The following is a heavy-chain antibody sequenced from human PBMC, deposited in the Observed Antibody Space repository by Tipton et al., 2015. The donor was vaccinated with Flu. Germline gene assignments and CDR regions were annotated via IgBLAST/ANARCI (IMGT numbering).Heavy chain of an antibody. CDR2: VYTSGST. V-gene: IGHV4-61*02. Sequence: TLSLTCTVSGDSISSGTYYWSWIRQPAGKGLEWIGRVYTSGSTNYNPSLRSRVTISVDTSKNQFSLKLSSVTAADTAVYYCACRGSCYHWGQGTLVTVSS. J-gene: IGHJ4*02. CDR3: ACRGSCYH. CDR1: GDSISSGTYY. D-gene: IGHD1-26*01.